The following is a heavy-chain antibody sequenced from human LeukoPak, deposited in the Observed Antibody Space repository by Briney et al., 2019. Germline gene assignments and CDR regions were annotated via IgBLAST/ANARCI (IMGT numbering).Heavy chain of an antibody. CDR3: AREWNDFWSGKSFDY. Sequence: GGSLRLSCAASGFTFSSYWMSWVRQTPGKGQELMANIKQDGSEKYYVDSVKGRFTISRDNAKNSLYLQMNSLRAEDTAVYYCAREWNDFWSGKSFDYWGQGTLVNVSS. D-gene: IGHD3-3*01. J-gene: IGHJ4*02. CDR2: IKQDGSEK. V-gene: IGHV3-7*01. CDR1: GFTFSSYW.